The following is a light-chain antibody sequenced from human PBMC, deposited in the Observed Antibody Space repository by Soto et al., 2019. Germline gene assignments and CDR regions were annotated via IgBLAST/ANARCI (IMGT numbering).Light chain of an antibody. CDR2: GNN. Sequence: QSVLTQSPSVSGAPGQRVTISCTGSSSNIGAGYDVHWYQQLPGTAPKLLIYGNNNRPSGVPDRFSGSKSGTSASLAITGLKAEDEADYYCQSYDSSLSPVVFGGGTKLTVL. CDR1: SSNIGAGYD. CDR3: QSYDSSLSPVV. V-gene: IGLV1-40*01. J-gene: IGLJ2*01.